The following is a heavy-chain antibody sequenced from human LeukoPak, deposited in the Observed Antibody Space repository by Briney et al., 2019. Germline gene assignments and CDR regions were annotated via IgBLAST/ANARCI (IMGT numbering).Heavy chain of an antibody. CDR2: ISGSGGST. CDR3: AKEASGYVGYYMDV. CDR1: GFTFSSYA. V-gene: IGHV3-23*01. Sequence: GGSLRLSCAASGFTFSSYAMSWVRQAPGKGLERVSAISGSGGSTYYADSVKCRFTISRDNSKNTLYLQMNSLRAEDTAVYYCAKEASGYVGYYMDVWGKGTTVTVSS. J-gene: IGHJ6*03. D-gene: IGHD5-12*01.